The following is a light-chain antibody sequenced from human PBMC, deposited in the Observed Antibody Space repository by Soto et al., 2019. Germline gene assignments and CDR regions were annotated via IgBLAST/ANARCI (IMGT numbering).Light chain of an antibody. CDR3: QQYNKWRT. CDR1: QSVSSY. CDR2: DAS. Sequence: EIVLTQSPATLSLSPGERATLSCRASQSVSSYLAWYQQKPGQAPRLLIYDASNRATGIPARFSGSGSGTEFTLTISSLQSEDFAVYYCQQYNKWRTFGQGTKVHIK. J-gene: IGKJ1*01. V-gene: IGKV3-11*01.